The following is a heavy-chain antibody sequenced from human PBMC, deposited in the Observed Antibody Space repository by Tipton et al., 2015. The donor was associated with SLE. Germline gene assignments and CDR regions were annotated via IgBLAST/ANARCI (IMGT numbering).Heavy chain of an antibody. CDR2: IYYSGST. CDR1: GGSISSYY. V-gene: IGHV4-59*01. CDR3: ARGGRRPYWYFDL. D-gene: IGHD1-26*01. Sequence: LRLSCTVSGGSISSYYWSWIRQPPGKGLEWIGYIYYSGSTNYNPSLKSRVTISVDTSKNQFSLKLSSVTAADTAVYYCARGGRRPYWYFDLWGRGTLVTVSS. J-gene: IGHJ2*01.